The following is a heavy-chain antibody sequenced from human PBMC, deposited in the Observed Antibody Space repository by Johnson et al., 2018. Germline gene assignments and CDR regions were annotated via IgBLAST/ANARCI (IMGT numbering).Heavy chain of an antibody. D-gene: IGHD6-6*01. CDR3: ARGSYSRSSGYDYYYYMDV. CDR2: IYSGGST. CDR1: GFTVSSNY. Sequence: EVQLVESGGGLVKPGGSLRLSCAASGFTVSSNYMSWVRQAPGKGLEWVSVIYSGGSTYYADSVKGRFTISRDNSKNTLYLQMNSLRAEETAVYYCARGSYSRSSGYDYYYYMDVWGKGTTVTVSS. J-gene: IGHJ6*03. V-gene: IGHV3-66*02.